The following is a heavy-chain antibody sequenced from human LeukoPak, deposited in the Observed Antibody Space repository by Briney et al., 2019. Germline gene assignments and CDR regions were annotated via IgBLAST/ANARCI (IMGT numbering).Heavy chain of an antibody. D-gene: IGHD6-19*01. V-gene: IGHV3-23*01. CDR1: GFTLSSYA. CDR3: AKYFGGWYEDY. CDR2: INAGGGNT. Sequence: PGGSLRLSCAASGFTLSSYAMTWVRQAPGKGLEWVSSINAGGGNTYYADSVKGRFTISRDNSKNTLYLQMNSLRAEDTALYYCAKYFGGWYEDYWGQGTLVTVSS. J-gene: IGHJ4*02.